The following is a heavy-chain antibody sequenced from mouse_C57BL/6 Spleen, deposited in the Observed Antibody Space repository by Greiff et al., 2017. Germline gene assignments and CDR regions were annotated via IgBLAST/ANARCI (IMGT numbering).Heavy chain of an antibody. V-gene: IGHV5-6*01. Sequence: EVQGVESGGDLVKPGGSLKLSCAASGFTFSSYGMSWVRQTPDKRLEWVATISSGGSYTYYPDSVKGRFTISRDNAKNTLYLQMSSLKSEDTAMYYCARHGYDVDYAMDYWGQGTSVTVSS. D-gene: IGHD2-2*01. CDR3: ARHGYDVDYAMDY. CDR2: ISSGGSYT. CDR1: GFTFSSYG. J-gene: IGHJ4*01.